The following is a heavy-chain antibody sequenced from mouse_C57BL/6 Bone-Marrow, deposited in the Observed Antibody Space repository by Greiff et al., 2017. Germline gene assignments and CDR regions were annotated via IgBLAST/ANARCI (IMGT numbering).Heavy chain of an antibody. CDR3: ARRRRGY. Sequence: VQLQQSGAELARPGASVKLSCKASGYTFTSYGISWVKQRTGQGLEWIGEIYPRSGNTCYNEKFKGKATLTADKSSSTAYMELRSLTSEDSAVYFCARRRRGYWGQGTTLTVSS. CDR2: IYPRSGNT. V-gene: IGHV1-81*01. J-gene: IGHJ2*01. CDR1: GYTFTSYG.